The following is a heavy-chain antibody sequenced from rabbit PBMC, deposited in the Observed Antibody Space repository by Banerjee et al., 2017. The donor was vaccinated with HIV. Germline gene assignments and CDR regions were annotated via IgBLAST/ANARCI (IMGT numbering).Heavy chain of an antibody. J-gene: IGHJ4*01. D-gene: IGHD2-1*01. V-gene: IGHV1S45*01. CDR1: GFSFSGCEY. Sequence: QEQLEESGGGLVNPEGTLTLTFTVSGFSFSGCEYMGWARRPPGKGLEWVACIFAGSSGGPFYASWAKDRFPLSKPSSTTVTLQMTSLTAADTATYFCAREEDSYDDYGYYFNLWGPGTLVTVS. CDR3: AREEDSYDDYGYYFNL. CDR2: IFAGSSGGP.